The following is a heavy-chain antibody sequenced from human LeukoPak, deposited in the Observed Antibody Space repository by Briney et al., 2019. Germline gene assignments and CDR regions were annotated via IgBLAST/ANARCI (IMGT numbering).Heavy chain of an antibody. J-gene: IGHJ4*02. CDR1: GFTFSSYA. CDR2: ISGSGGST. CDR3: ASPDSSGYYQYYFDY. Sequence: GGSLRLSCAASGFTFSSYAMSWVRQAPGKGLEWVSAISGSGGSTYYADSVKGRFTISRDNSKNTLYLQMNSLRAEDTAVYYCASPDSSGYYQYYFDYWGQGTLVTVSS. V-gene: IGHV3-23*01. D-gene: IGHD3-22*01.